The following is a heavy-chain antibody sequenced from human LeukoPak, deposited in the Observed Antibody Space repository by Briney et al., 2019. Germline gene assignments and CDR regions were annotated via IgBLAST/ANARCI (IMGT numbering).Heavy chain of an antibody. Sequence: PSETLSLTRTVSGGSISSTSYYWGWIRQPPGKGLEWIGSISYSGTTYYNPSLKSRVTISVDTSKNQFSLKLNSVTAADTAVYYCARDPDFWSGYYNFDYWGQGTLVTVSS. CDR3: ARDPDFWSGYYNFDY. D-gene: IGHD3-3*01. J-gene: IGHJ4*02. V-gene: IGHV4-39*07. CDR2: ISYSGTT. CDR1: GGSISSTSYY.